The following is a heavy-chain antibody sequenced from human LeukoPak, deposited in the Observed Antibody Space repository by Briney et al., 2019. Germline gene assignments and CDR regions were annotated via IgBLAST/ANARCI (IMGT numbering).Heavy chain of an antibody. V-gene: IGHV1-46*01. D-gene: IGHD2-2*01. J-gene: IGHJ5*02. Sequence: ASVKVSCKASGYTFTSYYMHWVRQAPEQGLEWMGIINPSGGSTSYAQKFQGRVTMTRDMSTSTVYMELSSLRSEDTAVYYCARAAFYCSSTSCYSPNNWFDPWGQGTLVTVSS. CDR2: INPSGGST. CDR3: ARAAFYCSSTSCYSPNNWFDP. CDR1: GYTFTSYY.